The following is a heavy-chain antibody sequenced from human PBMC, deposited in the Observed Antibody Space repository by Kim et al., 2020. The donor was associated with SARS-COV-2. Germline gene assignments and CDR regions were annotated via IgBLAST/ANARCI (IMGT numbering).Heavy chain of an antibody. J-gene: IGHJ4*02. D-gene: IGHD3-10*01. Sequence: EGGTTAYAAPVKGRFTISRDDSKTTLYLQMNSLKTDDTAVYYCTTGLSGHWGQGTLVTVSS. CDR2: EGGTT. V-gene: IGHV3-15*01. CDR3: TTGLSGH.